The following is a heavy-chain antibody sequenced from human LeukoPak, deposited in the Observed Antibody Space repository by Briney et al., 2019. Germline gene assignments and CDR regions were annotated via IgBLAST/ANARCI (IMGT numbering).Heavy chain of an antibody. CDR1: GYTFTGYY. CDR2: INPNSGGT. D-gene: IGHD3-10*01. J-gene: IGHJ4*02. CDR3: ASGEAGLRVLWFGE. V-gene: IGHV1-2*02. Sequence: GASVKVSCKASGYTFTGYYMHWVRQAPGQGLEWMGWINPNSGGTNYAQKLQGRATMTRDTSISTAYRNLSRVSSDDTAVYYCASGEAGLRVLWFGEWGQGTLVTVSS.